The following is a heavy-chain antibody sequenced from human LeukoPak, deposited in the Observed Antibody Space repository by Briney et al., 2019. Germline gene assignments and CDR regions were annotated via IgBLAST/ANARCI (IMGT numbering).Heavy chain of an antibody. J-gene: IGHJ4*02. Sequence: GGSLRLSCAASGFTFSSYAMSWVRQAPGKGLEWVSAISGSGGGTYYADSVKGRSTISRDNSKNTLYLQMNSLRAEDTAVYYCAKGDLGVAGPPFDYWGQGTLVTVSS. V-gene: IGHV3-23*01. CDR1: GFTFSSYA. CDR2: ISGSGGGT. D-gene: IGHD6-19*01. CDR3: AKGDLGVAGPPFDY.